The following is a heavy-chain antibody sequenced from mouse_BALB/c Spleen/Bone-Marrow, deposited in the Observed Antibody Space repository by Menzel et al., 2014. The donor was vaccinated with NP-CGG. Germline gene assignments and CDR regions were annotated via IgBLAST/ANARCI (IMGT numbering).Heavy chain of an antibody. J-gene: IGHJ2*01. CDR3: ARWDFGSHCFDY. CDR1: GYTFTDYD. Sequence: QVQLQQSGAELVRPGVSVKISCKGSGYTFTDYDLHWVKQSHARSLERIGVISTYYGDTTYNPKFKGKATMTVDKSSTTAYMELARLTSEDSAIYYCARWDFGSHCFDYWGQGTTLTVSS. D-gene: IGHD1-1*01. V-gene: IGHV1S137*01. CDR2: ISTYYGDT.